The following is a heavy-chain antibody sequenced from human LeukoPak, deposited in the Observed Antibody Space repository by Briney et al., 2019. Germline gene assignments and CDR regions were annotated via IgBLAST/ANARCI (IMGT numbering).Heavy chain of an antibody. D-gene: IGHD2-2*01. CDR1: EFILSSYN. Sequence: GGSLRLSCEACEFILSSYNMYWVRQAPGKGLEWVSVISTSSTSIYYADSVKGRFTISRDIAKNSLYLQMDSLRAEDTAVYYCARDRGYCRGTTCYAYYLDVWGKGTTVTVSS. J-gene: IGHJ6*03. V-gene: IGHV3-48*01. CDR3: ARDRGYCRGTTCYAYYLDV. CDR2: ISTSSTSI.